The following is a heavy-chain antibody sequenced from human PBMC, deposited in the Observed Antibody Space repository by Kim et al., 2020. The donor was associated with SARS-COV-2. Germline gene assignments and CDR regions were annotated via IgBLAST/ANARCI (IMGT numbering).Heavy chain of an antibody. CDR2: ISSSGSTI. D-gene: IGHD3-22*01. V-gene: IGHV3-48*03. Sequence: GGSLRLSCAASGFTFSSYEMNWVRQAPGKGLEWVSYISSSGSTIYYADSVKGRFTISRDNAKNSLYLQMNSLRAEDTAVYYCARARNHGQVYYYDSSGYVYFDYWGQGTLVTVSS. CDR1: GFTFSSYE. J-gene: IGHJ4*02. CDR3: ARARNHGQVYYYDSSGYVYFDY.